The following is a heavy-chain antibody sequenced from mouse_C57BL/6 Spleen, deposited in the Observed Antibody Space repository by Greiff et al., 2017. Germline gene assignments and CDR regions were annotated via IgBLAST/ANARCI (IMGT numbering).Heavy chain of an antibody. CDR3: ARGGYYYSRGDYAMDY. J-gene: IGHJ4*01. V-gene: IGHV1-4*01. Sequence: VHLVESGAELARPGASVKMSCKASGYTFTSYTMHWVKQRPGQGLEWIGYINPSSGYTKYNQKFKDKATLTADKSSSTAYMQLSSLTSEDSAVYYCARGGYYYSRGDYAMDYWGQGTSVTVSS. CDR2: INPSSGYT. CDR1: GYTFTSYT. D-gene: IGHD2-5*01.